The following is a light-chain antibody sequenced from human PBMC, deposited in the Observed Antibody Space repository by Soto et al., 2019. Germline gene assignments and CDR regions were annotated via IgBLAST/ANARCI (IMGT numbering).Light chain of an antibody. Sequence: NFMLTQPHSVSESPGKTVTISCTGSSDSSGSDYVQWFQQRPGSAPTTVIFEDNQRPSGVSDRFSGSVDSSSNSASLTISGLQTEDEADYYCQSYDRNNVNVVFGGGTNVTVL. CDR3: QSYDRNNVNVV. CDR1: SDSSGSDY. J-gene: IGLJ2*01. V-gene: IGLV6-57*02. CDR2: EDN.